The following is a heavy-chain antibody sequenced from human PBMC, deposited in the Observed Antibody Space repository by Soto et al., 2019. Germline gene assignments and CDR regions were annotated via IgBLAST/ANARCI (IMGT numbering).Heavy chain of an antibody. CDR2: IIPIFGTA. J-gene: IGHJ3*02. CDR1: GGTFSSYA. Sequence: QVQLVQSGAEVKKPGSSVKVSCKASGGTFSSYAISWVRQAPGQGLEWMGGIIPIFGTANYAQKFQGRVTITADESTSTAYMERSSLRSEDTAVYYCARRSRVVVVVAASDAFDIWGQGTMVTVSS. D-gene: IGHD2-15*01. V-gene: IGHV1-69*12. CDR3: ARRSRVVVVVAASDAFDI.